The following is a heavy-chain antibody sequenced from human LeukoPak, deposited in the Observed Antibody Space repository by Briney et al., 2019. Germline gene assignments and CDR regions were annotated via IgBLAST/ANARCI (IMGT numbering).Heavy chain of an antibody. CDR2: IYYSGST. CDR3: ARGGGIVATITFDY. J-gene: IGHJ4*02. CDR1: GGSISSGGYY. D-gene: IGHD5-12*01. Sequence: PSQTLSLTCTVSGGSISSGGYYWSWIRQHPGKGLEWIGYIYYSGSTYYNPSLESRATISVDTSKNQFSLKLSSVTAADTAVYYCARGGGIVATITFDYWGQGTLVTVSS. V-gene: IGHV4-31*03.